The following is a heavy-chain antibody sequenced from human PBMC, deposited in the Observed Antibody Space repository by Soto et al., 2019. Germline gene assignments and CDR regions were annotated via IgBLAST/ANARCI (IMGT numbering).Heavy chain of an antibody. J-gene: IGHJ6*02. Sequence: GGSLRLSCAASGFTFSSYAMSWVRQAPGKGLEWVSAISGSGGSTYYADSVKGRFTISRDNSKNTLYLQMNSLRAEDTAVYYCAKHIVVVTATHINYYYYGMDVWGQGTTVTVSS. CDR1: GFTFSSYA. CDR3: AKHIVVVTATHINYYYYGMDV. V-gene: IGHV3-23*01. D-gene: IGHD2-21*02. CDR2: ISGSGGST.